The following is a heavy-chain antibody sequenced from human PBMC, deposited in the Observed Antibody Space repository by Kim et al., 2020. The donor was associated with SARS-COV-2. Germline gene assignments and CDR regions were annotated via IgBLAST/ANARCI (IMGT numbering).Heavy chain of an antibody. CDR1: GGSFSGYY. D-gene: IGHD6-6*01. V-gene: IGHV4-34*01. J-gene: IGHJ6*03. Sequence: SETLSLTCAVYGGSFSGYYWSWIRQPPGKGLEWIGEINHSGSTNYNPSLKSRVTISVDTSKNQFSLKLSSVTAADTAVYYCARGRRIAALWDYYYYMDVWGKGTTVTVSS. CDR2: INHSGST. CDR3: ARGRRIAALWDYYYYMDV.